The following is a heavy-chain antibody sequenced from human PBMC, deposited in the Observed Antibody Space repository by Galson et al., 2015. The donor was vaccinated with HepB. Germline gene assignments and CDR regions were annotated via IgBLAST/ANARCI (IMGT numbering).Heavy chain of an antibody. CDR1: GYTLTELS. CDR3: ACAAAYGYFEL. V-gene: IGHV1-24*01. J-gene: IGHJ2*01. Sequence: SVEVSCKVSGYTLTELSMHWVRQAPGKGLEWVGVFDPEDGETIYAKTFQGRVTMTEDTSTDTAYMEMNSLRSEDTAVCYCACAAAYGYFELWGRGTMVTVSS. CDR2: FDPEDGET. D-gene: IGHD6-13*01.